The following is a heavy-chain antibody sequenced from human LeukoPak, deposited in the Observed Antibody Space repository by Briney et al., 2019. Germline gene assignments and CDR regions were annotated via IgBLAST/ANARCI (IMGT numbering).Heavy chain of an antibody. J-gene: IGHJ6*03. CDR2: INPSGGST. CDR3: ARFALSNLNYYYYYYMDV. D-gene: IGHD4-11*01. V-gene: IGHV1-46*01. CDR1: GYTFTSYY. Sequence: GASVKVSCKASGYTFTSYYMHWVRQAPGQGLEWMGIINPSGGSTSYAQKFQGRVTITRNTSISTAYMELSSLRSEDTAVYYCARFALSNLNYYYYYYMDVWGKGTTVTVSS.